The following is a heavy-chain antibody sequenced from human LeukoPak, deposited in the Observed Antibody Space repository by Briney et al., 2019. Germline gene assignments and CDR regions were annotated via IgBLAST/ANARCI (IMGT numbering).Heavy chain of an antibody. Sequence: ASVKVSCKASGYDFTNYGISWVRQAPGQGLEWMGWISGYNGNTNYAQKFQHRVTMTTDTSTSTAYMELRSLRSDDTAVYYCAQSGLRWELLFDCWGQGTLVTVSS. J-gene: IGHJ4*02. V-gene: IGHV1-18*01. CDR2: ISGYNGNT. CDR1: GYDFTNYG. D-gene: IGHD1-26*01. CDR3: AQSGLRWELLFDC.